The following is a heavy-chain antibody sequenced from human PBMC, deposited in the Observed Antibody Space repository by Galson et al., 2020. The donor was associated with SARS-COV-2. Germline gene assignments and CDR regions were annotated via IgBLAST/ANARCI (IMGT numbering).Heavy chain of an antibody. J-gene: IGHJ6*02. CDR2: ISGDGGST. CDR1: GFTFDDYA. D-gene: IGHD5-18*01. CDR3: AKDISTAMVYYYYYGMDV. V-gene: IGHV3-43*02. Sequence: TGGSLRLSCAASGFTFDDYAMHWVRQAPGKGLEWVSLISGDGGSTYYEDSVKGRFTISRDNSKNSLYLQMNSLRTEDTALYYCAKDISTAMVYYYYYGMDVWGQGTTVTVSS.